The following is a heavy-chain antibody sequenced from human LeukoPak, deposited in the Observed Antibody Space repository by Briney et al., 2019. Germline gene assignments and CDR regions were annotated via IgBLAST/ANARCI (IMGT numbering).Heavy chain of an antibody. CDR2: INSDGSGT. J-gene: IGHJ4*02. CDR1: GLTFSRYW. Sequence: GGSLRLSCAASGLTFSRYWFDWVRQAPGRGLVWVSRINSDGSGTTYADSVKGRSTISRDDLNSPLYLQMKILRAEDTAVYYCAKDGAWLRFDDWGQGILVTVSS. D-gene: IGHD5-12*01. CDR3: AKDGAWLRFDD. V-gene: IGHV3-74*01.